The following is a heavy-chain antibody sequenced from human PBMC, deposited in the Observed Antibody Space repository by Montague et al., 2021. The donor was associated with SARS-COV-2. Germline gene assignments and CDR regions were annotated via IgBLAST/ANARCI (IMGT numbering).Heavy chain of an antibody. CDR1: GASIRSSDHY. V-gene: IGHV4-39*07. J-gene: IGHJ4*02. CDR2: IYYTGRR. CDR3: ARAGGFDNSGYVGRLRTYYFDY. Sequence: SETLSLTCTVSGASIRSSDHYWGWIRQPPGKGLEWIGSIYYTGRRYYTPSLTSRLTISVDTSRYQFSLELTSVTAADTAIYYCARAGGFDNSGYVGRLRTYYFDYWGQGLLVTVSS. D-gene: IGHD3-22*01.